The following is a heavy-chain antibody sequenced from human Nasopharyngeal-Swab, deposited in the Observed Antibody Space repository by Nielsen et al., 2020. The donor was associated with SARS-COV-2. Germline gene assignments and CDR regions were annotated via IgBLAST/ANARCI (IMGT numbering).Heavy chain of an antibody. CDR1: GFTFDDYA. J-gene: IGHJ3*02. V-gene: IGHV3-9*01. CDR3: AKTDISGYDAFDI. CDR2: ISWNSGSI. D-gene: IGHD3-22*01. Sequence: SLKISCAASGFTFDDYAMHWVRQAPGKGLEWVLGISWNSGSIVYADSVKGRFTISRDNAKNSLYLQMNSLRAEDTALYYCAKTDISGYDAFDIWGQGTMVTVSS.